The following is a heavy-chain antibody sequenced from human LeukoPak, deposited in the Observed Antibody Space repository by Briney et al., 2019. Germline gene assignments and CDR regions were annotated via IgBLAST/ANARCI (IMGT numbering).Heavy chain of an antibody. CDR1: GGSFSGYY. Sequence: SETLSLTCAVYGGSFSGYYWSWIRQPPGKGLEWMGEINHSGSTNYNPSLKSRVTISVDTSKNQFSLKLSSVTAADTAVYYCARGSYDILTGYRTPFDYWGQGTLVTVSS. J-gene: IGHJ4*02. CDR3: ARGSYDILTGYRTPFDY. V-gene: IGHV4-34*01. D-gene: IGHD3-9*01. CDR2: INHSGST.